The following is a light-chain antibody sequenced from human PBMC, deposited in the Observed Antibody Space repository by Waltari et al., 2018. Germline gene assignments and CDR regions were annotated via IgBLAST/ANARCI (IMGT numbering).Light chain of an antibody. Sequence: QSELTQPPSASGTPGQKVTISCSGRYSNVGNNVVNWYQQFPGTAPKLLIYRNDQRPQGVPDRFSGSKSGTSASLAIIGLRSEDEADYYCASWDDSLNGRWVFGGGTKLTVL. V-gene: IGLV1-44*01. CDR3: ASWDDSLNGRWV. CDR1: YSNVGNNV. J-gene: IGLJ2*01. CDR2: RND.